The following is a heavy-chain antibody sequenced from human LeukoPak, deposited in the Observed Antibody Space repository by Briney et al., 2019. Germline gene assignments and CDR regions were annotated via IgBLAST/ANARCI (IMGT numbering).Heavy chain of an antibody. D-gene: IGHD2/OR15-2a*01. J-gene: IGHJ6*02. CDR1: EFTVSKFW. V-gene: IGHV3-74*01. CDR2: INGDGRTT. CDR3: ARGNYYGMDV. Sequence: PEGSLRLSCAASEFTVSKFWMHWVRQAPGKGLVWVSGINGDGRTTTYADSVKGRFTVSRDNAKNTLYLQMKSLRAEDTAIYYCARGNYYGMDVWGQGTTVTVSS.